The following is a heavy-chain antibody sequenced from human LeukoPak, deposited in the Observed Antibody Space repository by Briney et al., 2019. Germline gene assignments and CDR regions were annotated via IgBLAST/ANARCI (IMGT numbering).Heavy chain of an antibody. D-gene: IGHD7-27*01. CDR2: IHHSGNS. CDR1: GASVTDCY. J-gene: IGHJ5*02. CDR3: TRGHWGLQS. Sequence: SETLSLTCTVSGASVTDCYWSWIRQSPGKGLGWISYIHHSGNSDYNPSLRSRVTTSLDTSKNQFSLNLISVTAADAAVYYCTRGHWGLQSWSQGTLVTVSS. V-gene: IGHV4-59*02.